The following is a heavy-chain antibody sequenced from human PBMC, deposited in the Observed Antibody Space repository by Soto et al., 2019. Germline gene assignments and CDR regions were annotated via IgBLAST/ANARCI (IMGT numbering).Heavy chain of an antibody. CDR3: GRNVAPHQQVPNTRGRFFDP. J-gene: IGHJ5*02. CDR1: GYSFSGSY. V-gene: IGHV1-2*02. CDR2: INPKSGHT. D-gene: IGHD6-13*01. Sequence: QVQLVQSGAEVKKPGASVRVSCKASGYSFSGSYIHWVRQTPRHGLEWMGWINPKSGHTGLGDKFEDRVTMTRDTSINTVYMQLGNLTSDDTAIYYCGRNVAPHQQVPNTRGRFFDPWGQGTLVTVSS.